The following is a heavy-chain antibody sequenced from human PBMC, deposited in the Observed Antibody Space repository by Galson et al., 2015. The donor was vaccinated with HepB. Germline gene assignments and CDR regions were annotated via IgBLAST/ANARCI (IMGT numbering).Heavy chain of an antibody. Sequence: SLRLSCAASGFTFSSYGMHWVRQAPGKGLEWVAFIRYDGSNKYYADSVKGRFAISRDNSKNTLYLQMNSLRAEDTAVYYCAKPYYGDYAGFDYWSQGTLVTVSS. D-gene: IGHD4-17*01. V-gene: IGHV3-30*02. CDR3: AKPYYGDYAGFDY. CDR1: GFTFSSYG. CDR2: IRYDGSNK. J-gene: IGHJ4*02.